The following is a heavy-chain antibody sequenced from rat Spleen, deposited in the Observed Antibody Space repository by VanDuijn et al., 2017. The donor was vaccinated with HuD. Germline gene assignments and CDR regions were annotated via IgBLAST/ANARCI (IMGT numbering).Heavy chain of an antibody. CDR2: INYDGSST. D-gene: IGHD1-2*01. CDR1: GFTFSDYY. V-gene: IGHV5-29*01. Sequence: EVQLVESDGGLVQPGRSLKLSCVASGFTFSDYYMAWVRQAPTKGLEWVATINYDGSSTYYRDSVKGRFTISRDNAKSTQYLQMDSLRSEDTATYYCARQAWYSSYYFDYWGQGVMVTVSS. J-gene: IGHJ2*01. CDR3: ARQAWYSSYYFDY.